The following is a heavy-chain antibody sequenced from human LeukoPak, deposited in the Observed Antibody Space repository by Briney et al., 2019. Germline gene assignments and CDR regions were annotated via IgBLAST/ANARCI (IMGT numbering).Heavy chain of an antibody. Sequence: GGSLRLSCAASGFNFRSFAMSWVRQAPGKGLEWVSGISGSGRKTDYEDSVKGRFTISRDNSKNTLYLQMNSLRAEDTAVYYCARDSVYDFWSGSDNWFDPWGQGTLVTVSS. J-gene: IGHJ5*02. CDR1: GFNFRSFA. CDR2: ISGSGRKT. V-gene: IGHV3-23*01. D-gene: IGHD3-3*01. CDR3: ARDSVYDFWSGSDNWFDP.